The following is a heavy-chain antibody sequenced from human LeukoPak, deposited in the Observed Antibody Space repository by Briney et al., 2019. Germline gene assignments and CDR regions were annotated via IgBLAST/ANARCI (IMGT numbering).Heavy chain of an antibody. CDR1: GDSISSDY. CDR3: ARSTEVRTLLGY. J-gene: IGHJ4*02. D-gene: IGHD4-23*01. CDR2: IYNSGNT. V-gene: IGHV4-59*01. Sequence: SETLSLTCTVSGDSISSDYWSWIRQPPGKGLEWIGYIYNSGNTNYNPSLKSRVTISVDTSKNQFSLNLRSVTAADTAVYYCARSTEVRTLLGYWGQGTLVTVSS.